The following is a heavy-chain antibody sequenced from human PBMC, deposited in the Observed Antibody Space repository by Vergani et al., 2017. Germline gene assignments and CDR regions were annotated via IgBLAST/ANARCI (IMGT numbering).Heavy chain of an antibody. CDR3: ARQVAVAGKWWGPYYYYGMDV. V-gene: IGHV5-10-1*01. Sequence: EVQLVQSGAELKKPGESLRISCKGSGYSFTSYWISWVRQMPGKGLEWMGRIDPSDSYTNYSPSFQGHVTISPDKSISTSYLQWSSLKASDTAMYYCARQVAVAGKWWGPYYYYGMDVWGQGTTVTVSS. CDR1: GYSFTSYW. CDR2: IDPSDSYT. J-gene: IGHJ6*02. D-gene: IGHD6-19*01.